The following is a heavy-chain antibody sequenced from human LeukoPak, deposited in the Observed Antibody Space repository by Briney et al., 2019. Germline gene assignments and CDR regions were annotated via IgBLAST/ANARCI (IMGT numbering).Heavy chain of an antibody. CDR1: GFTFSSYE. CDR3: ARQRGGDCYVDY. CDR2: ISSSGSTI. V-gene: IGHV3-48*03. J-gene: IGHJ4*02. D-gene: IGHD2-21*02. Sequence: GGSLRLSCAASGFTFSSYEMNWVRQAPGKGLEWVSYISSSGSTIYYADSVKGRFTISRDNAKNSLYLQMNSLRAEDTAVYYCARQRGGDCYVDYWGQGTLVTVSS.